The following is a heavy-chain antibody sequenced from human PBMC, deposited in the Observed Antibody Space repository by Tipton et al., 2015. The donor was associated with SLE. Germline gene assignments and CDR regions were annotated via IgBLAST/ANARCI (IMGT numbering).Heavy chain of an antibody. D-gene: IGHD3-3*01. Sequence: SLRLSCAASGFTFSSYAMHWVRQAPGKGLEWVAVISYDGSNKYYADSVKGRFTISRDNSKNTLYLQMNSLRAEDTAVYYCARDDRRGIFGVAGCFQHWGQGTLVTVSS. V-gene: IGHV3-30-3*01. CDR2: ISYDGSNK. CDR3: ARDDRRGIFGVAGCFQH. J-gene: IGHJ1*01. CDR1: GFTFSSYA.